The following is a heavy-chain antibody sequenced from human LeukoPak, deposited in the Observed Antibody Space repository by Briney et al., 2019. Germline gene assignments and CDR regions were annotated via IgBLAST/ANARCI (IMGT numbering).Heavy chain of an antibody. V-gene: IGHV3-9*03. CDR3: AKGWGRGTVTTLFDY. Sequence: GRSLILSCAAAGFAFDDYALHWVRQDPGKGRVGVSGLSWNSGSIGYADSVKCRFTISRDNAKNSLYLQMNSLRAEDMALYYCAKGWGRGTVTTLFDYWGQGTLVTVSS. J-gene: IGHJ4*02. CDR2: LSWNSGSI. CDR1: GFAFDDYA. D-gene: IGHD4-17*01.